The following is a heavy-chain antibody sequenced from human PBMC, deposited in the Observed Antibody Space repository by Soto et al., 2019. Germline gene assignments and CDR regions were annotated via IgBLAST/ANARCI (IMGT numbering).Heavy chain of an antibody. Sequence: QVQLQESGPGLVKPSETLSLTGTVSGGSISSYYWTWIRQPPGKGLEWIWYIYYSGSTNYNPSLTSRVTISVATSKTQFSLKLSSVTAADTAVYYCVRLDGDYHYMDVWGKGTTGTVSS. D-gene: IGHD7-27*01. CDR3: VRLDGDYHYMDV. V-gene: IGHV4-59*08. CDR1: GGSISSYY. J-gene: IGHJ6*03. CDR2: IYYSGST.